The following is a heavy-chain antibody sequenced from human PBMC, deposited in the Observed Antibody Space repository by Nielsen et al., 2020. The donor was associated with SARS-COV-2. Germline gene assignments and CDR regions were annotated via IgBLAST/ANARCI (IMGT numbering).Heavy chain of an antibody. CDR2: MNPNSGNT. D-gene: IGHD3-10*01. Sequence: ASVKASCKASGYTFTSYDINWVRQATGQGLEWMGWMNPNSGNTGYAQKFQGRVTMTRNTSISTAYMELSSLRSEDTAVYYCARSRWFGELPNDYWGQGTLVTVSS. CDR1: GYTFTSYD. CDR3: ARSRWFGELPNDY. V-gene: IGHV1-8*01. J-gene: IGHJ4*02.